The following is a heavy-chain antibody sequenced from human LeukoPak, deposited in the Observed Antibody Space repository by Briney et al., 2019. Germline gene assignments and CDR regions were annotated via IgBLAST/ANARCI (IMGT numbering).Heavy chain of an antibody. D-gene: IGHD3-10*01. Sequence: GGSLRLSCAASGFTFKTYNMNWVRLAPGKGLEWVSYISSGSITISYADSVKGRFTISRDNAKNSLYLQMNSLRAEDTAVYYCARDGFTMVRGVMGYWGQGTLVTVSS. CDR2: ISSGSITI. CDR3: ARDGFTMVRGVMGY. J-gene: IGHJ4*02. CDR1: GFTFKTYN. V-gene: IGHV3-48*04.